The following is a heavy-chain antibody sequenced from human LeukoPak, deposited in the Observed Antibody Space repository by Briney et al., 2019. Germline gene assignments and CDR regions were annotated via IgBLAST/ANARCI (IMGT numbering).Heavy chain of an antibody. J-gene: IGHJ4*02. V-gene: IGHV4-4*07. CDR3: ARDRTAYSSSWYFDY. D-gene: IGHD6-13*01. CDR1: GGSISSYY. Sequence: SETLSLTCTVSGGSISSYYWSRIRQPAGKGLEWIGRIYTSGSTNYNPSLKSRVTMSVDTSKNQFSLKLSSVTAADTAVYYCARDRTAYSSSWYFDYWGQGTLVTVSS. CDR2: IYTSGST.